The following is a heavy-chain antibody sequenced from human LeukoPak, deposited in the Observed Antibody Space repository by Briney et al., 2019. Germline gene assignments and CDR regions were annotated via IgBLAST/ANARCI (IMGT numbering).Heavy chain of an antibody. Sequence: SETLSLTCTVSGGSISSYYWSWLRQPPGKGLQWIGYIQYSGSNKYYASLKSRLTISVDTSKNQFSLKLTSVTAADTAVYYCARTTEGGYTHDYFYYYYMDVWGKGTTVTISS. V-gene: IGHV4-59*01. D-gene: IGHD5-18*01. J-gene: IGHJ6*03. CDR2: IQYSGSN. CDR3: ARTTEGGYTHDYFYYYYMDV. CDR1: GGSISSYY.